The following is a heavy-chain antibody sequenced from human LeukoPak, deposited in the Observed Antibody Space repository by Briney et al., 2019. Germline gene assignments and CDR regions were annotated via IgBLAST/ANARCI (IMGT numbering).Heavy chain of an antibody. J-gene: IGHJ4*02. CDR3: AKGGMTGYYPYDY. CDR1: GFTFSNYA. Sequence: GGPLRLSCAASGFTFSNYAMYWVRQAPGKGLEWVSSITNSGGSTNYADSVKGRFTISRDNSKNTLYLQMNSLRAEDTALYYYAKGGMTGYYPYDYWGQGTLVTVSS. V-gene: IGHV3-23*01. CDR2: ITNSGGST. D-gene: IGHD3-9*01.